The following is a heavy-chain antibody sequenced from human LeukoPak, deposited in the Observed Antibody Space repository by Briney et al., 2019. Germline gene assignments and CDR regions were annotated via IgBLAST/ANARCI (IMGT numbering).Heavy chain of an antibody. CDR1: GFTFSSYA. J-gene: IGHJ4*02. Sequence: GRSLRLSCAASGFTFSSYAMHWVRQAPGKGLEWVAVISYDGSNKYYADSVKGRFTISRDNSKNTLYLQMNSLRAEDTAVYYCARVDRWAFFVDYRGQGTLVTVSS. CDR3: ARVDRWAFFVDY. D-gene: IGHD3-3*01. V-gene: IGHV3-30-3*01. CDR2: ISYDGSNK.